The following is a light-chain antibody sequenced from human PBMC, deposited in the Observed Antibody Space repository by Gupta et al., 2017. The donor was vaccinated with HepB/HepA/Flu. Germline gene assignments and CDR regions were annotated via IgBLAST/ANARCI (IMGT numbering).Light chain of an antibody. CDR2: END. Sequence: QSVLTQPPSVSAAPGQKVPIPFSGSSSNIGNHYVSWYQQLPGTAPKLLIYENDKRPSGIPDRFSGSKSGTSATLSITGLQTGHEADYYCGTWHSSLSTRLFGGGTKLTVL. V-gene: IGLV1-51*02. CDR1: SSNIGNHY. CDR3: GTWHSSLSTRL. J-gene: IGLJ2*01.